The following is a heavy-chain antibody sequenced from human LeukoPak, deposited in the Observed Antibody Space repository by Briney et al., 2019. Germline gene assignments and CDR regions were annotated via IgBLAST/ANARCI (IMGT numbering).Heavy chain of an antibody. V-gene: IGHV3-73*01. D-gene: IGHD3-16*01. CDR1: GFTFSGSA. Sequence: GGSLRLSCAASGFTFSGSAMHWVRQASGKGLEWVGRIRSRANNYATAYAASVKGRFTISRDDSKNTAYLQMNSLKTEDTAVYYCADMGDFDYWGQGTLVTVSS. CDR3: ADMGDFDY. J-gene: IGHJ4*02. CDR2: IRSRANNYAT.